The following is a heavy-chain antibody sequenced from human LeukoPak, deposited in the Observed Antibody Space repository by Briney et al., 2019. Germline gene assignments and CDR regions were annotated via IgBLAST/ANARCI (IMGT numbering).Heavy chain of an antibody. V-gene: IGHV3-48*03. D-gene: IGHD3-10*01. Sequence: PGGSLRLSCAASGFTFSSYEMNWVRQAPGKGLEWVSYISSSGSTIYYADSVKGRFPISRANAKNSLYLQMNSLRAEDTAVYYCARGLWFGELCDYWGQGTLVTVSS. J-gene: IGHJ4*02. CDR3: ARGLWFGELCDY. CDR1: GFTFSSYE. CDR2: ISSSGSTI.